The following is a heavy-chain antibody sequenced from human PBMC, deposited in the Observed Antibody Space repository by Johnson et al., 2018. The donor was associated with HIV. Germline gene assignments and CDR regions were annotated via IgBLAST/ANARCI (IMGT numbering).Heavy chain of an antibody. D-gene: IGHD2-15*01. CDR3: ARPPGVGSVDAFDI. V-gene: IGHV3-11*04. J-gene: IGHJ3*02. Sequence: QVQLVESGGGLVKPGGSLRVSCVASGFTFSEYYMSWIRQAPGKGLEWVSYISSSGSTMYYADSVKGRFTISRDNAKNSLYLQMNSLRAEDTAVYYCARPPGVGSVDAFDIWGQGTMVTVSS. CDR1: GFTFSEYY. CDR2: ISSSGSTM.